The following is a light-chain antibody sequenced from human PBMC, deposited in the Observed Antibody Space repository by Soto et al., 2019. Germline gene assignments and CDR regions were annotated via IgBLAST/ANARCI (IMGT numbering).Light chain of an antibody. V-gene: IGKV1-6*01. CDR2: AAS. CDR1: QGITDD. Sequence: AIQMTQSPSSLSASVGDRVTITCRASQGITDDLGWYQQKPGKAPKLLIYAASSLQSGVPSRFSGSGSGTDFTLTYSSLQPEDFATYYCLQNFNFPWTFGLVTKVDIK. J-gene: IGKJ1*01. CDR3: LQNFNFPWT.